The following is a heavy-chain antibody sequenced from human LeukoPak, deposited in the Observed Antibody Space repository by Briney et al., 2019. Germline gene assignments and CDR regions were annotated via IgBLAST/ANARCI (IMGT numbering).Heavy chain of an antibody. V-gene: IGHV3-48*02. J-gene: IGHJ4*02. D-gene: IGHD2-21*01. CDR1: GFTFSSYS. CDR3: ARLAGLAFDY. Sequence: GGSLRLSCAASGFTFSSYSMNWVRQAPGKGLEWVSYITSGSTTIYYADSAKGRFTISRDNAKNSLYLQMNSLKDEDTAVYYCARLAGLAFDYWGQGTLVTVSS. CDR2: ITSGSTTI.